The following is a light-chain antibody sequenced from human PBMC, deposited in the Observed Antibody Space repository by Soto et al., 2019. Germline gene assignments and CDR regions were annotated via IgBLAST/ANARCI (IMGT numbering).Light chain of an antibody. J-gene: IGKJ1*01. Sequence: AIQMTQSPSSLSASVGDRVTITCRASQGIRNDLGWYQQKPGKAPKLLIYAASSLQSGVPSRFSGSGSGTDFTLTICSMQPEDFATYYCLLDYNYPWTFGEGTKVDIK. CDR1: QGIRND. CDR2: AAS. V-gene: IGKV1-6*01. CDR3: LLDYNYPWT.